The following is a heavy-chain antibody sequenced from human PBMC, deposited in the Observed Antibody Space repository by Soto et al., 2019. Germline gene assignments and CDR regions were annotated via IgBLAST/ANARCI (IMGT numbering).Heavy chain of an antibody. CDR3: ARGWTAGAGWANWFDL. V-gene: IGHV4-31*11. CDR1: RDSSGGDGYY. J-gene: IGHJ5*02. CDR2: IRYSGTT. D-gene: IGHD6-13*01. Sequence: QVQLQESGRRMVEPSQTLSLTCAFSRDSSGGDGYYWSWLSHHPGKGLEWIGYIRYSGTTYYSPSLKSRLTLSVDTSKTQFSLNLRTVTASDTAAYYCARGWTAGAGWANWFDLWGQATLVTVSS.